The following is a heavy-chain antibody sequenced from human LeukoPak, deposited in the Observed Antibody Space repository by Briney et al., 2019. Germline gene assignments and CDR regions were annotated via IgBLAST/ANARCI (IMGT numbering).Heavy chain of an antibody. J-gene: IGHJ4*02. CDR1: GGTFSSYA. CDR3: ARDLGYCSSTSCPGGFDY. Sequence: SVKVSCKASGGTFSSYAISWVRQAPGQGLDWMGGIIPIFGTANYAQKFQGRVTITADKSTSTAYMELSSLRSEDTAVYYCARDLGYCSSTSCPGGFDYWGQGTLVTVSS. V-gene: IGHV1-69*06. CDR2: IIPIFGTA. D-gene: IGHD2-2*01.